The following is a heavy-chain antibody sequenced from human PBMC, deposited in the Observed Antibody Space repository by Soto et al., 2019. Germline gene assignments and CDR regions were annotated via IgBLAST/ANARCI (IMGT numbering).Heavy chain of an antibody. CDR3: ARGGEREERRWEYYYYGLDL. V-gene: IGHV3-33*01. Sequence: PGGSLRLSCAASGFTFSSYGMHWVRQAPGKGLEWVAVIWYDGSNKYYADSVKGRFTISRDSSKNTLYLQMNSLRAEDTAVYYCARGGEREERRWEYYYYGLDLWGQGTTVTVSS. J-gene: IGHJ6*02. CDR1: GFTFSSYG. D-gene: IGHD1-1*01. CDR2: IWYDGSNK.